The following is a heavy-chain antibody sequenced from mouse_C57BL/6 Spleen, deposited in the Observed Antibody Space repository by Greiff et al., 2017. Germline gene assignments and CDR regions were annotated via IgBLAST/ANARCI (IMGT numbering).Heavy chain of an antibody. CDR1: GYSFTGYY. CDR3: ARKEGLRRDWFAY. D-gene: IGHD2-4*01. Sequence: VQLQQSGPELVKPGASVKISCKASGYSFTGYYMNWVKQSPEKSLEWIGEINPSTGGTTYNQKFKAKATLTVDKSSSTAYMQLKSLTSEDSVVYYCARKEGLRRDWFAYWGQGTLVTVSA. J-gene: IGHJ3*01. CDR2: INPSTGGT. V-gene: IGHV1-42*01.